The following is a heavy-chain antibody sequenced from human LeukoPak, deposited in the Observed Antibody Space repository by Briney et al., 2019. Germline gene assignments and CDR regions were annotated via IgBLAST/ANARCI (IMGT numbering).Heavy chain of an antibody. D-gene: IGHD3-22*01. V-gene: IGHV4-59*01. CDR3: ARVLLSSGYST. CDR1: GASISSYY. CDR2: IYYSGIT. J-gene: IGHJ5*02. Sequence: PSETLSLTCSVSGASISSYYYNWIRQSPGKGLEWIRYIYYSGITNYNPSLKSRVTMSLDTSNNQFSLKLSSVTAADTAVYYCARVLLSSGYSTWGQGTLVTVSS.